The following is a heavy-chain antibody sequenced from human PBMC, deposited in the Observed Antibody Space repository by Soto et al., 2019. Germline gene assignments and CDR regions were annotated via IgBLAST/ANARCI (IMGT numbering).Heavy chain of an antibody. CDR1: GFSFSGSP. J-gene: IGHJ4*02. V-gene: IGHV3-73*01. Sequence: GGSLRLSCAASGFSFSGSPMHWVRQASGKGLEWVGRIKSKNGNYATAYGVSVKDRFTISRDDSKSTAYLQMNSLKAEDTAVYYCARAYCTSISCFQLDYWGQGTLVTVSS. D-gene: IGHD2-2*01. CDR2: IKSKNGNYAT. CDR3: ARAYCTSISCFQLDY.